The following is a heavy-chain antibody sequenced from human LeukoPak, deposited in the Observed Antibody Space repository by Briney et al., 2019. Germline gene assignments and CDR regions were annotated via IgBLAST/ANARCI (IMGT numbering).Heavy chain of an antibody. CDR1: GFTFSNYA. Sequence: GGSLRLSCAASGFTFSNYAMDWVRQAPGKGLEWVSAISTGGDRAYYADSVKGRFTTSRDNSKNTLYLQMNSLRAEDTAVYYCARDPQYSESWYAFDIWGQGTTVTVSS. CDR2: ISTGGDRA. CDR3: ARDPQYSESWYAFDI. V-gene: IGHV3-23*01. J-gene: IGHJ3*02. D-gene: IGHD1-26*01.